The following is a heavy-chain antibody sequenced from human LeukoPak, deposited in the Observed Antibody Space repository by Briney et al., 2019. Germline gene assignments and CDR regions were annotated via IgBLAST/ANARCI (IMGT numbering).Heavy chain of an antibody. J-gene: IGHJ4*02. V-gene: IGHV3-7*01. CDR3: VRDVGYGDC. D-gene: IGHD5-18*01. CDR2: IKQDGSGT. CDR1: GFTFSTYW. Sequence: PGGSLRLSCAASGFTFSTYWMTWVRQAPGKGLDWLATIKQDGSGTYYVDSVKGRFTISRDNAKNSLYLQMNSLRAEDTAVYYCVRDVGYGDCWGQGTLVTVSS.